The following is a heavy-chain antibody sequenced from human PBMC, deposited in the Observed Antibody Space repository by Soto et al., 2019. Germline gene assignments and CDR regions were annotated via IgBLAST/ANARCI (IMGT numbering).Heavy chain of an antibody. V-gene: IGHV1-18*01. CDR2: ISAHNGNT. CDR3: DRTSRDLYFGIY. D-gene: IGHD3-16*01. Sequence: ASVKVSCKASGYTFSSYGISWVRQAPGQGLEWMGWISAHNGNTDYAQKVHGRVTMTTDTSTSTVYMELRSLRSDDTAVYYCDRTSRDLYFGIYCGQGTLVTVSS. J-gene: IGHJ4*02. CDR1: GYTFSSYG.